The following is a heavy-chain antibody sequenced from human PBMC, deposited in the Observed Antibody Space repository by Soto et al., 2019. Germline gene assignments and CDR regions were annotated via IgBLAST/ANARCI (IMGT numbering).Heavy chain of an antibody. J-gene: IGHJ2*01. D-gene: IGHD3-22*01. CDR3: ARQAPSHYYDSSGYYHNWYFDL. V-gene: IGHV1-46*04. CDR1: GYTFTSYY. CDR2: INPSGGST. Sequence: GASVKVSCKASGYTFTSYYMHWVRQAPGQGLEWMGIINPSGGSTSYAQKLQGRVTMTRDTSRSTGYMELSSLRSEDTAVYYCARQAPSHYYDSSGYYHNWYFDLWGRGTLVTVYS.